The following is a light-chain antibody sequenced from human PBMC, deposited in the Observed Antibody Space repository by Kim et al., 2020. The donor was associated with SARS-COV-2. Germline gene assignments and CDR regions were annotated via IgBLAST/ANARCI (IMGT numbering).Light chain of an antibody. J-gene: IGKJ2*01. CDR3: QQYEDSPYT. V-gene: IGKV1-33*01. CDR2: GAS. Sequence: CASGGDRVTNTCQARQDIANYIHLYQQKPGKATKVLIYGASGVETGVPSRFSERGFGTHFTLAITNLQPEDVGTYYCQQYEDSPYTLGQGTKLEI. CDR1: QDIANY.